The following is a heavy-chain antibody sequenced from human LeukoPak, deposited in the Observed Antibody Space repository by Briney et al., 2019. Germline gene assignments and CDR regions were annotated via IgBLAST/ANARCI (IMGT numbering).Heavy chain of an antibody. D-gene: IGHD6-19*01. CDR2: MNPNSGNT. CDR1: GYTLTTYD. CDR3: ARGRGSGHKENWFDP. J-gene: IGHJ5*02. Sequence: ASVNVSCKASGYTLTTYDINWVRQATGQGLEWMGWMNPNSGNTGYAQKFQGRVTMTRNTSISTAYMELSSLRSEDTAVYYCARGRGSGHKENWFDPWGQGTLVTVSS. V-gene: IGHV1-8*01.